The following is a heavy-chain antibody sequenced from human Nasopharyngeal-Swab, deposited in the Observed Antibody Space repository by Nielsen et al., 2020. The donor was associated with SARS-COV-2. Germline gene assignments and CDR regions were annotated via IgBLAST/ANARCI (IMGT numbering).Heavy chain of an antibody. J-gene: IGHJ4*02. CDR1: GFTFSSYA. CDR2: ISYDGSNK. Sequence: GGSLRLSCAASGFTFSSYAVHWVRQAPGKGLEWVAVISYDGSNKYYADSVKGRFTISRDNSKNTLYLQMNSLRAEDTAVYYCARDGGGYLGYWGQGTLVTVSS. D-gene: IGHD2-21*01. V-gene: IGHV3-30-3*01. CDR3: ARDGGGYLGY.